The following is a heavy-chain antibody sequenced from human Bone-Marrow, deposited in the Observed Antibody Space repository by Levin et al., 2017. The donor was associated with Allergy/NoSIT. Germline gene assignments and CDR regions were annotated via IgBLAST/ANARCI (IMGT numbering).Heavy chain of an antibody. V-gene: IGHV3-21*01. Sequence: GESLKISCAASGVTFSSYSMKWVRQAPGKGLDWVSSITSSGTYIYYADSVKGRFTISRDNAKNSLFLQMNSLTAADTAVYYCARGLEYSGLPWGQGTLVTVSS. CDR3: ARGLEYSGLP. CDR1: GVTFSSYS. CDR2: ITSSGTYI. D-gene: IGHD5-12*01. J-gene: IGHJ5*02.